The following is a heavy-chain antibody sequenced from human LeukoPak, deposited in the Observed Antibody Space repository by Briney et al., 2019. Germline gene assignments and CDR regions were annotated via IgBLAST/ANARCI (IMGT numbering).Heavy chain of an antibody. CDR2: ISSSSSYI. CDR3: ARELLWFGASAFDI. J-gene: IGHJ3*02. D-gene: IGHD3-10*01. Sequence: PGGSLRLSCAASGFTFSSYSMNWVRRAPGKGLEWVSSISSSSSYIYYADSVKGRFTISRDNAKNSLYLQMNSLRAEDTAVYYCARELLWFGASAFDIWGQGTMVTVSS. V-gene: IGHV3-21*01. CDR1: GFTFSSYS.